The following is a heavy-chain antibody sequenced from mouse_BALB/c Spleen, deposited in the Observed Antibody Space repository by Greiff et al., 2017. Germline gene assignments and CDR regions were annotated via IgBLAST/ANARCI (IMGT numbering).Heavy chain of an antibody. CDR1: GYAFTSYN. V-gene: IGHV1S135*01. J-gene: IGHJ4*01. CDR2: IDPYNGGT. Sequence: EVKLMESGPELVKPGASVKVSCKASGYAFTSYNMYWVKQSHGKSLEWIGYIDPYNGGTSYNQKFKGKATLTVDKSSSTAYMHLNSLTSEDSAVYYCARGDYVFYAMDYWGQGTSVTVSS. D-gene: IGHD2-4*01. CDR3: ARGDYVFYAMDY.